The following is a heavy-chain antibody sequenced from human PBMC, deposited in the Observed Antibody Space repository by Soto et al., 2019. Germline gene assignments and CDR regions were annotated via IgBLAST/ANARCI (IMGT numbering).Heavy chain of an antibody. CDR3: ARGHSSGWYYYYYGMDV. CDR2: IYYSGST. D-gene: IGHD6-19*01. Sequence: SETLSLTCTVSGGSVSSGSYYWSWIRQPPGKGLEWIGYIYYSGSTNYNPSLKSRVTISVDTSKNQFSLKLSSVTAADTAVYYCARGHSSGWYYYYYGMDVWGQGTMVTVSS. CDR1: GGSVSSGSYY. J-gene: IGHJ6*02. V-gene: IGHV4-61*01.